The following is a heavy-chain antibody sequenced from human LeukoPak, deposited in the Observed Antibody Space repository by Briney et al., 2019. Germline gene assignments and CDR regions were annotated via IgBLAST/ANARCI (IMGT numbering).Heavy chain of an antibody. J-gene: IGHJ5*02. Sequence: SSETLSLTCAVSGGSISSGGYSWSWIRQPPGKGLEWIGYIYHSGSTYYNPSLKSRVTISVDRSKNQFSLKLSSVTAADTAVYYCARDRLGYDSSGYPPYNWFDPWGQGTLVTVSS. CDR3: ARDRLGYDSSGYPPYNWFDP. CDR2: IYHSGST. V-gene: IGHV4-30-2*01. D-gene: IGHD3-22*01. CDR1: GGSISSGGYS.